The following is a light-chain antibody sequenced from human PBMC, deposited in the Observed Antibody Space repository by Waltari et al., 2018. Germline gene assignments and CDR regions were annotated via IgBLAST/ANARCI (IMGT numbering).Light chain of an antibody. CDR1: QTLFASYNNKNY. CDR2: WAS. J-gene: IGKJ1*01. CDR3: QQYYGSPGT. Sequence: FVMTPSPASLTVSLGERATANCNSNQTLFASYNNKNYLAWYQQKPRQPPKLLIYWASTRESGVPDRFSGSGSGTDFTLTINGLQAEDVAVYYCQQYYGSPGTFGQGTRVEIK. V-gene: IGKV4-1*01.